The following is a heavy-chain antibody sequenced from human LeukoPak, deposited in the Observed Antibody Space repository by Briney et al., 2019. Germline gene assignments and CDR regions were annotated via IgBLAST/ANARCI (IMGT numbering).Heavy chain of an antibody. CDR2: ISYDGSSK. CDR3: AKGPDTSGYYSLDY. D-gene: IGHD3-22*01. Sequence: GGSLRLSCAASRFTFSSYDMHWVRQAKGKGLEWVAVISYDGSSKYYADSVKGRFTISRDNSKNTLYVQMSSLRTEDTAIYYCAKGPDTSGYYSLDYWGQGTLVTVSS. V-gene: IGHV3-30*18. J-gene: IGHJ4*02. CDR1: RFTFSSYD.